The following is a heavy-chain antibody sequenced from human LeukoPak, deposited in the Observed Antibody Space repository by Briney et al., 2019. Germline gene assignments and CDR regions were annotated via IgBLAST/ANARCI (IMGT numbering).Heavy chain of an antibody. CDR3: VRIFNGYHFVTRDL. CDR2: ISSSSSHI. D-gene: IGHD5-18*01. J-gene: IGHJ4*02. CDR1: GLSFDIQE. V-gene: IGHV3-48*03. Sequence: PGGSVRLPCAPSGLSFDIQEMNWVRQAPGKGLECVSYISSSSSHIYYAASVKGRFTVSRDHARNAMFLEMNRLRVQDPAVFYCVRIFNGYHFVTRDLWGQGILVAVSS.